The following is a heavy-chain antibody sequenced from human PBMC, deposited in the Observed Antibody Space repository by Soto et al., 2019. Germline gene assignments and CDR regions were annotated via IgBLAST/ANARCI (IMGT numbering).Heavy chain of an antibody. CDR2: ISYDGSNK. V-gene: IGHV3-30*18. CDR3: AKLAVTTIDY. J-gene: IGHJ4*02. CDR1: GFTFSSYG. Sequence: GGSLRLSCAASGFTFSSYGMHWVRQAPGKGLEWVAVISYDGSNKYYADSVKGRFTISRDNSKNTPYLQMNSLRAEDTAVYYCAKLAVTTIDYWGQGTLVTVSS. D-gene: IGHD4-17*01.